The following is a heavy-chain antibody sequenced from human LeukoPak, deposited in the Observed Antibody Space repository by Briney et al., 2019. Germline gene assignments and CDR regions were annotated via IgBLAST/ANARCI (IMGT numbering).Heavy chain of an antibody. CDR1: GYSFTSYW. V-gene: IGHV5-51*01. CDR3: ARAPRGSYRSVCDAFDI. CDR2: IYPGDSDT. Sequence: GESLKISCKGSGYSFTSYWIGWVRQMPGKGLEWMGIIYPGDSDTRYSPSFQGQVTISADKSISTAYLQWSSLKASDTAMYYCARAPRGSYRSVCDAFDIWGQGTMVTVSS. D-gene: IGHD1-26*01. J-gene: IGHJ3*02.